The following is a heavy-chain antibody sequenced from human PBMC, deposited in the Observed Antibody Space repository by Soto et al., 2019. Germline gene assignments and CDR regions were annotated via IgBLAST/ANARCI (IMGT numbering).Heavy chain of an antibody. CDR3: ARDQGVAAAGITWFDP. Sequence: SETLSLTCTVSGSSINSYHWSWIRQPAGKGLEWIGHIHSSGSTNYNPSLKSRVTMSVDTSKNQFSLRLMSLTAADTAVYYCARDQGVAAAGITWFDPWGQGSLVPVSS. V-gene: IGHV4-4*07. J-gene: IGHJ5*02. CDR1: GSSINSYH. CDR2: IHSSGST. D-gene: IGHD6-13*01.